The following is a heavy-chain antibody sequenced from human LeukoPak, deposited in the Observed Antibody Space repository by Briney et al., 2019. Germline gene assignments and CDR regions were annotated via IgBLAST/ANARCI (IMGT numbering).Heavy chain of an antibody. CDR2: ISSGSTYT. J-gene: IGHJ4*02. Sequence: GGSLRLFCAASGFTFSDYYMSWIRQAPGKGLEWVSYISSGSTYTNNPDSVKGRFTISRDNAKNSLYLQMNSLRAEDTAIYYCARGKRGDLRDGSWYFDYWGQGTLVTVSS. D-gene: IGHD6-13*01. V-gene: IGHV3-11*05. CDR3: ARGKRGDLRDGSWYFDY. CDR1: GFTFSDYY.